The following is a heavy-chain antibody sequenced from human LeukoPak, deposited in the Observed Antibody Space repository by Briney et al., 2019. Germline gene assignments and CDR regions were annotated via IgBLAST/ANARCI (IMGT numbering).Heavy chain of an antibody. J-gene: IGHJ5*02. CDR1: GGSISSYY. Sequence: KPSETLSLTCTVSGGSISSYYWSWIRQPPGKGLEWIGYIYYSGSTNYNPSLKSRVTISVDTFKNQFSLKLSSVTAADTAVYYCARSWPIAAAGTHGGWFDPWGQGTLVTVSS. D-gene: IGHD6-13*01. CDR2: IYYSGST. CDR3: ARSWPIAAAGTHGGWFDP. V-gene: IGHV4-59*01.